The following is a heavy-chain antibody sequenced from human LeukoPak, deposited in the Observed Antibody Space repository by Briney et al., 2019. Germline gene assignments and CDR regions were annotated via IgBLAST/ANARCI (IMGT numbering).Heavy chain of an antibody. D-gene: IGHD3-3*01. CDR1: GFTFSSYS. Sequence: GGSLRLSCAASGFTFSSYSMNWVRQAPGKGLEWVSSISSSNSYIYYADSVKGRFTISRDNAKNSLYLQMSSLRAEDTAVYYCARDPPTYYDFWSGYSCWGQGTLVTVSS. CDR2: ISSSNSYI. CDR3: ARDPPTYYDFWSGYSC. J-gene: IGHJ4*02. V-gene: IGHV3-21*01.